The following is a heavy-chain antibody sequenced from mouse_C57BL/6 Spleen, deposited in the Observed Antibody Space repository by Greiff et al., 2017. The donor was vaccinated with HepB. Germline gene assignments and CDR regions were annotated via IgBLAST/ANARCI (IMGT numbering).Heavy chain of an antibody. V-gene: IGHV1-72*01. CDR1: GYTFTSYW. CDR2: IDPNSGGT. J-gene: IGHJ2*01. D-gene: IGHD1-1*01. Sequence: QVQLQQPGAELVKPGASVKLFCKASGYTFTSYWMHWVKQRPGRGLEWIGRIDPNSGGTKYNEKFKSKSTLTVDKPSSTAYMQLSSLTSEDSAVYYCARRAHYGSSWDYFDYWGQGTTLTVSS. CDR3: ARRAHYGSSWDYFDY.